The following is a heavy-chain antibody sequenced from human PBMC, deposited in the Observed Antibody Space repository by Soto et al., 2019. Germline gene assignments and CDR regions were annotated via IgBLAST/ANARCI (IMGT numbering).Heavy chain of an antibody. Sequence: QVQLVESGGGVVQPGRSLRLSCAASGFSFSNYGMHWIRQAPGKGLEWVTVIWYDGSYKYYADSVRGRFTVSRDNSENTLSLQMNSLRAEDTAVYYCARAVCGSGGGCYPGQAFDIWGQGTLVTVSS. D-gene: IGHD2-15*01. CDR3: ARAVCGSGGGCYPGQAFDI. J-gene: IGHJ3*02. V-gene: IGHV3-33*01. CDR2: IWYDGSYK. CDR1: GFSFSNYG.